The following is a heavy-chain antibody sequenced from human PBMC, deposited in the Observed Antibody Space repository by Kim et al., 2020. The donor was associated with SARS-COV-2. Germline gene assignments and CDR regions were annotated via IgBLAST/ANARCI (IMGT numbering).Heavy chain of an antibody. CDR1: GFSFDAKA. D-gene: IGHD3-3*01. V-gene: IGHV3-9*01. J-gene: IGHJ4*02. CDR3: ARDFGRGGDFCSGFGL. CDR2: ISWNSGSV. Sequence: GGSLRLSCAGSGFSFDAKAMHWVRQRPGKGLEWVSGISWNSGSVGYADSVKGRFTISRDNAKNSLYLQMNNLTSEDTAFYYCARDFGRGGDFCSGFGLWGQGTLVTVSS.